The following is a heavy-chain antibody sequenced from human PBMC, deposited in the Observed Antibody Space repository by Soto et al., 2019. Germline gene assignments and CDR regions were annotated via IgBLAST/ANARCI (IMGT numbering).Heavy chain of an antibody. CDR2: IYHSGST. V-gene: IGHV4-30-2*01. D-gene: IGHD2-8*02. CDR3: ARDKITGLFDY. J-gene: IGHJ4*02. Sequence: NPSETLSLTCAVSGGSISSGGYSWSWIRQPPGKGLEWIGYIYHSGSTYYNPSLKSRVTISVDRSKNQFSLKLTSVTAADTAVYYCARDKITGLFDYWGQGTLVTVS. CDR1: GGSISSGGYS.